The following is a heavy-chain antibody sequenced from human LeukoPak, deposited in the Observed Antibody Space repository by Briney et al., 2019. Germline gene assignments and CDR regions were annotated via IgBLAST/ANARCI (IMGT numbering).Heavy chain of an antibody. CDR1: GGTFSSYA. V-gene: IGHV1-69*13. D-gene: IGHD2-21*01. J-gene: IGHJ6*02. Sequence: GASVKVSCKASGGTFSSYAISWVRQAPGQGLEWMGGIIPIFGTANYAQKFQGRVTITADESTSTAYMELSSLRSEDTAVYYCARGSPCPPFDCPSPLYYYGMDVWGQGTTVTVSS. CDR2: IIPIFGTA. CDR3: ARGSPCPPFDCPSPLYYYGMDV.